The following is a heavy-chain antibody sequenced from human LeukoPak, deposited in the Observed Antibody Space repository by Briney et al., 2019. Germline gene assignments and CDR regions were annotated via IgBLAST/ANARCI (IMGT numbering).Heavy chain of an antibody. D-gene: IGHD1-14*01. CDR1: GYTFSAFY. CDR3: TRDMTGGIWARATSFDH. J-gene: IGHJ4*02. V-gene: IGHV1-2*02. CDR2: INPDSGGS. Sequence: ASVKVSCKTSGYTFSAFYMHWVRQAPGQGPEWMGWINPDSGGSEYGQKFQGRVTFTSDTSSTTIYMEVRSLKSDDTAVYYCTRDMTGGIWARATSFDHWGQGTLVTVSS.